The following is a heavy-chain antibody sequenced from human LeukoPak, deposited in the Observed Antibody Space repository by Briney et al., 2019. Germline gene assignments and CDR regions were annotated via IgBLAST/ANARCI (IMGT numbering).Heavy chain of an antibody. CDR1: GVSISSGRYS. D-gene: IGHD3-22*01. CDR2: IYYSGST. V-gene: IGHV4-61*10. CDR3: ARDYDSSGYPHAFDI. Sequence: SETLSLTCTVSGVSISSGRYSWSWIRQPAGKGLEWIGYIYYSGSTNYNPSLKSRVTISVDTSKNQFSLKLSSVTAADTAVYYCARDYDSSGYPHAFDIWGQGTMVTVSS. J-gene: IGHJ3*02.